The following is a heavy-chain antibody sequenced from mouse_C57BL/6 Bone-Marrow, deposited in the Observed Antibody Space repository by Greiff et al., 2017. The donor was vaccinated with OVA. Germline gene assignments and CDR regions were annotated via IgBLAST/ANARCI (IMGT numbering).Heavy chain of an antibody. Sequence: VQLKESGPELVKPGASVKIPCKASGYTFTDYNMDWVKQSHGKSLEWIGDINPNNGGTIYNQKFKGKATLTVDKSSSTAYMELRSLTSEDTAVYYCALLWLRRAYWGQGTLVTVSA. V-gene: IGHV1-18*01. CDR1: GYTFTDYN. CDR3: ALLWLRRAY. CDR2: INPNNGGT. J-gene: IGHJ3*01. D-gene: IGHD2-9*01.